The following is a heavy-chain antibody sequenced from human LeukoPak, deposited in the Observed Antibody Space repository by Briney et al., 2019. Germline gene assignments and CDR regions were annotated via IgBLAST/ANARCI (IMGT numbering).Heavy chain of an antibody. Sequence: SETLSLTCTVSGSSISSGYYWGWIRQPPGKGLEWIGSMYHSGSTYYNLPLKSRVTISIDTSKNQFSLKLSSVTAADTAVYYCVRGGRIRFPVTNWFDPWGQGTLVTVSS. D-gene: IGHD3-3*01. CDR3: VRGGRIRFPVTNWFDP. V-gene: IGHV4-38-2*02. CDR1: GSSISSGYY. J-gene: IGHJ5*02. CDR2: MYHSGST.